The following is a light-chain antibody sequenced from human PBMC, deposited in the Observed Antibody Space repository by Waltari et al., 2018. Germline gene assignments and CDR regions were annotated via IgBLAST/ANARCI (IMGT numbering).Light chain of an antibody. J-gene: IGLJ3*02. V-gene: IGLV1-47*01. CDR2: RNN. CDR3: AAWDDSLV. CDR1: SSNIGSNY. Sequence: QSVLTQPPSASGTPGQRVTISCSGSSSNIGSNYVYWYQQLPGTAPKLLIYRNNQRPSGVPERFSGSKSGTSASLAISGLLSEDEADYYCAAWDDSLVFGGGTKLTVL.